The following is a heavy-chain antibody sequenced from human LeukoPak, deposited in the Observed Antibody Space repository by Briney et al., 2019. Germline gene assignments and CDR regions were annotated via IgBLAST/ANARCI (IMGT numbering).Heavy chain of an antibody. D-gene: IGHD2-21*02. CDR3: ATPFGDSPGYGMDV. V-gene: IGHV3-33*01. Sequence: PGRSLRLSCAASGFTFSSYGMHWVRQAPGKGLEWVAVIWYDGSNKYYADSVKGRFTISGDNSKNTLYLQMNSLRAEDTAVYYCATPFGDSPGYGMDVWGKGTTVTVSS. CDR1: GFTFSSYG. J-gene: IGHJ6*04. CDR2: IWYDGSNK.